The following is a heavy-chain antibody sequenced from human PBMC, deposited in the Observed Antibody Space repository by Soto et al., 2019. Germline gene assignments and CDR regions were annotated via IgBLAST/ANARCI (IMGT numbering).Heavy chain of an antibody. CDR3: AHRLAGDRARLNWFDS. J-gene: IGHJ5*01. V-gene: IGHV2-5*01. D-gene: IGHD3-10*01. Sequence: SGPTLVNPTQTLTLTCTFSGFSLSTSGVGVGWIRQPPGKALEWLALIYWNDDKRYSPSLKSRLTITKDTSKNQVVLTMTNMDPVDTATYNCAHRLAGDRARLNWFDSWGQGTLVTVSS. CDR1: GFSLSTSGVG. CDR2: IYWNDDK.